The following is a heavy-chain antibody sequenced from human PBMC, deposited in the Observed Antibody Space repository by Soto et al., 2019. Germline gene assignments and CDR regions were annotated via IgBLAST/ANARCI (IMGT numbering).Heavy chain of an antibody. CDR1: GGSISSGGYY. J-gene: IGHJ4*02. Sequence: PSETLSLTCTVSGGSISSGGYYWNWIRQHPGKGLEWIGYIHYSGSTYYNPSLKSRVTISVDTSKNQFSLKLSSVTAADTAVYYCAKSVGTTTALVFDYWGQGTLVT. CDR2: IHYSGST. CDR3: AKSVGTTTALVFDY. V-gene: IGHV4-31*03. D-gene: IGHD1-26*01.